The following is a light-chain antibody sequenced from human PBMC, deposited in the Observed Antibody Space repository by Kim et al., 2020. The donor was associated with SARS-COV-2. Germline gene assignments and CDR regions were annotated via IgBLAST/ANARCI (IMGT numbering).Light chain of an antibody. V-gene: IGKV3-11*01. Sequence: EIVLTQSPATLSLSPGERANLSCRASQSVTRFLTWYQQKPGQAPRLLIYDASNRATGIPARFSGSGSGTDFTLTISSLEPEDFAVYYCQQRSNWPLTFGGGTKVDIK. CDR2: DAS. J-gene: IGKJ4*01. CDR3: QQRSNWPLT. CDR1: QSVTRF.